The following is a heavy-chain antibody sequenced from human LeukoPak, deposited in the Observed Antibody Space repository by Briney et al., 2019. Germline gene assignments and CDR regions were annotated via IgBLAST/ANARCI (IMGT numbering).Heavy chain of an antibody. J-gene: IGHJ4*02. D-gene: IGHD5-18*01. CDR1: GGSFSGYY. CDR3: ARGTGYSYGYGYDY. V-gene: IGHV4-34*01. CDR2: INHSGST. Sequence: SETLSLTCAAYGGSFSGYYWSWIRQPPGKGLEWIGEINHSGSTNYNPSLKSRVTISVDTSKNQFSLKLSSVTAADTAVYYCARGTGYSYGYGYDYWGQGTLVTVSS.